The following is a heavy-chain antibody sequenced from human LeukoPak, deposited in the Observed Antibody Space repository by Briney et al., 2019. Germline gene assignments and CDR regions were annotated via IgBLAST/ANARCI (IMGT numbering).Heavy chain of an antibody. J-gene: IGHJ4*02. D-gene: IGHD2-15*01. Sequence: PGGSLRLSCAASGFTFSSYWMSWVRQAPGKGLEWVANIKQDGSEKYYVDSVKGRFTISRDNAKSSLYLQMNSLRAEDTAVYYCARPRGYCSGGSCRYYFDYWGQGTLVTVSS. CDR1: GFTFSSYW. CDR3: ARPRGYCSGGSCRYYFDY. V-gene: IGHV3-7*01. CDR2: IKQDGSEK.